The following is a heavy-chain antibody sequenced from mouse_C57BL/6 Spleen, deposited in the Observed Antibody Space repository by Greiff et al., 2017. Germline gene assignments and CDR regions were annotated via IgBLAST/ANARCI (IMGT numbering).Heavy chain of an antibody. Sequence: VQLQQSGAELVKPGASVKVSCKASGYTFTSYWMHWVKQRPGQGLEWIGRIHPSDSDTNYNQKFKGKATLTVNKSSSTAYMQVSSLTSEDSAVYYCAIMDYYGIYAMDYWGQGTSVTVSS. CDR1: GYTFTSYW. CDR2: IHPSDSDT. D-gene: IGHD2-1*01. CDR3: AIMDYYGIYAMDY. J-gene: IGHJ4*01. V-gene: IGHV1-74*01.